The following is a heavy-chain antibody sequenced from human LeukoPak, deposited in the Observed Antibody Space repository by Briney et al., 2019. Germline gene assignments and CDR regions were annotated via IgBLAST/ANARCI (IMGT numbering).Heavy chain of an antibody. CDR3: NRDSLGIRTFDI. V-gene: IGHV3-49*03. CDR2: IRRRASGGTT. J-gene: IGHJ3*02. CDR1: GFTIGDYL. Sequence: PGRSLRLSCTASGFTIGDYLMSWFRQAPGKGLELVGFIRRRASGGTTEYAASVKGRFTISRDDSKSIAYLEMNSLKTEDTDVYYCNRDSLGIRTFDIWGQGTMVTVSS. D-gene: IGHD7-27*01.